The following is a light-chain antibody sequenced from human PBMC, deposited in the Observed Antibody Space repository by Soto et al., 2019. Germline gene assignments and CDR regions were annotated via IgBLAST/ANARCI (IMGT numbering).Light chain of an antibody. CDR2: GTS. V-gene: IGKV1-39*01. CDR1: QSISSY. CDR3: QQSYSTPFT. Sequence: DIQMTQSPSSLSTSVGDRVTITCRASQSISSYLNWYQQKPGKAPKLLIFGTSSLQSGVPSRFSGTRSGTDFTLTISSLQPEDFATYYCQQSYSTPFTFGPGTTVDIK. J-gene: IGKJ3*01.